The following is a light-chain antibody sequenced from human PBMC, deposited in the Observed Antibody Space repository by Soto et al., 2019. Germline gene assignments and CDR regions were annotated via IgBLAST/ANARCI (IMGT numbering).Light chain of an antibody. J-gene: IGLJ1*01. Sequence: QSALTQPRSVSGSPGQSVTISCIGTSSDVGDYNYVSWYQQHPGKAPKLMIYDVIKRPSGVPDRFSGSKSGNTASLTISGLQADDEADYYCCSYAGSDTYVFGTGTKLTVL. CDR1: SSDVGDYNY. V-gene: IGLV2-11*01. CDR3: CSYAGSDTYV. CDR2: DVI.